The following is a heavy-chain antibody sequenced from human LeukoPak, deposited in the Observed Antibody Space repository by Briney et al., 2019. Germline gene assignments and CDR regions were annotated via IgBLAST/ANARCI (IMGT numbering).Heavy chain of an antibody. CDR2: ISASGST. CDR1: TFTSSNYA. D-gene: IGHD5/OR15-5a*01. Sequence: PGGSLRLSCVGSTFTSSNYAMSWVRQAPGMGLEWVSGISASGSTHYVDSVRGRFTISRDNSEKTLYLQMNSLTAEDTAVYYCAKHLVSTVRIYDVDVWGQGTTVTVSS. V-gene: IGHV3-23*01. CDR3: AKHLVSTVRIYDVDV. J-gene: IGHJ6*02.